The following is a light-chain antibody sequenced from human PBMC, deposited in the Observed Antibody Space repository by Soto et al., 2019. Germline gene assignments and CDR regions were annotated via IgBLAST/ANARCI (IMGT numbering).Light chain of an antibody. CDR3: QQYDGN. CDR2: DAS. J-gene: IGKJ3*01. Sequence: QMTQSPSTLSASLGDRVTLTCRASQNINNWLAWYQQKPGKAPKVLIYDASSLESGVPSRFSGSGSGTEFTLTISSLQPDDFATYYCQQYDGNFGPGTRWIS. V-gene: IGKV1-5*01. CDR1: QNINNW.